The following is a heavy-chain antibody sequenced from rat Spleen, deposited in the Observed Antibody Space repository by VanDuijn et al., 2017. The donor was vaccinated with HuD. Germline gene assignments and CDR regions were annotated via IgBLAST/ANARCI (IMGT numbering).Heavy chain of an antibody. Sequence: QVQLKESGPGLVQPSQTLSLTCTVSGFSLSNYGVIWFRQPPGKGLEWMGVIWTDGRTAYNSLLKSRLSISRDTSKSQVFLKMNSLQTEDTATYYCAREGHWYFDFWGPGTMVTVSS. CDR1: GFSLSNYG. CDR2: IWTDGRT. V-gene: IGHV2-13*01. D-gene: IGHD1-11*01. J-gene: IGHJ1*01. CDR3: AREGHWYFDF.